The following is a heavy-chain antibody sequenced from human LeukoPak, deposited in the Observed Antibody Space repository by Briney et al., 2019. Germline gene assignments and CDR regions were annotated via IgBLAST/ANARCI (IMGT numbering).Heavy chain of an antibody. CDR2: SKSKTDGGTT. D-gene: IGHD6-19*01. Sequence: GGTLRLSCAVSGFTFRNAWMSWGRLAPGKGQEWVGRSKSKTDGGTTDYASPVKGRFNISRDASKNTPYLQMNSLKTEDTAVYYCTTDRGEWQWLVTRAFDIWGQGTMVTVSS. V-gene: IGHV3-15*01. CDR1: GFTFRNAW. CDR3: TTDRGEWQWLVTRAFDI. J-gene: IGHJ3*02.